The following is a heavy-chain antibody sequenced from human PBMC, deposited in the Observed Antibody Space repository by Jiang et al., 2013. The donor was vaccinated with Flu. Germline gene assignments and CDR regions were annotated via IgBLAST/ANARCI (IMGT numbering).Heavy chain of an antibody. D-gene: IGHD3-22*01. V-gene: IGHV1-46*01. CDR2: INPSGGST. Sequence: SGAEVKKPGASVKVSCKASGYTFTSYYMHWVRQAPGQGLEWMGIINPSGGSTSYAQKFQGRVTMTRDTSTSTVYMELSSLRSEDTAVYYRARESVRWLLLLSSHFDYWGQGTLVTVSS. J-gene: IGHJ4*02. CDR3: ARESVRWLLLLSSHFDY. CDR1: GYTFTSYY.